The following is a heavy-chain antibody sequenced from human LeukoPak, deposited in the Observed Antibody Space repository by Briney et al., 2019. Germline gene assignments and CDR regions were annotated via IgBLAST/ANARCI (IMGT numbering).Heavy chain of an antibody. V-gene: IGHV4-34*01. Sequence: PSETLSLTCAVYGGSFSGYYWSWIRQPPGKGLEWIGEINHSVSTNYNPSLKSRVTISVDTSKNQFSLKLSSVTAADTAVYYCARHRRHGILSSWYNSGEWFDPWGQGTLVTVSS. CDR2: INHSVST. J-gene: IGHJ5*02. CDR3: ARHRRHGILSSWYNSGEWFDP. D-gene: IGHD6-13*01. CDR1: GGSFSGYY.